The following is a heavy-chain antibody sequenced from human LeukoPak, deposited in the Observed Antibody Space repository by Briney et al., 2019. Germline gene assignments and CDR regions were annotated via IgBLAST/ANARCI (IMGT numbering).Heavy chain of an antibody. J-gene: IGHJ6*03. CDR2: IYYSGST. CDR3: ARVFYGSGWSSLYYYYYYMDV. Sequence: GSLRLSCAASGFTFSDYYMSWIRQAPGKGLERIGYIYYSGSTNYNPSLKRRVTISVDKSQNQFSLKLSSVPAADTAVYYCARVFYGSGWSSLYYYYYYMDVWGKGTTVTVSS. CDR1: GFTFSDYY. D-gene: IGHD6-19*01. V-gene: IGHV4-59*01.